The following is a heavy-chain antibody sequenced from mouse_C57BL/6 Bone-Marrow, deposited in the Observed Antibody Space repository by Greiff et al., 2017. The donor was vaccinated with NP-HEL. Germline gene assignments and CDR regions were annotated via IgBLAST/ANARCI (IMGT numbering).Heavy chain of an antibody. J-gene: IGHJ4*01. CDR2: IDPETGGT. V-gene: IGHV1-15*01. CDR3: TRGDGYRPLYYAMDY. CDR1: GYTFTDYE. Sequence: QVQLQQSGAELVRPGASVTLSCKASGYTFTDYEMPWVKQTPVHGLEWIGAIDPETGGTAYNQKFKGKAILTADKSSSTAYMELRSLTSEDSAVYYCTRGDGYRPLYYAMDYWGQGTSVTVSS. D-gene: IGHD2-3*01.